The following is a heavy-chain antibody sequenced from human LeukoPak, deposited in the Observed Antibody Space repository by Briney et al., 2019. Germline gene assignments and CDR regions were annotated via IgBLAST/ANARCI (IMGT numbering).Heavy chain of an antibody. D-gene: IGHD3-22*01. J-gene: IGHJ6*02. CDR3: ARYRHQTTMIVVENYYYGMDV. V-gene: IGHV3-48*01. Sequence: GGSLRLSCAASGFTFSSYSMNWVRQAPGKGLEWVSYISSSSSTIYYADSVKGRFTISRDNAKNSLYLQMNSLRAEDTAVYYRARYRHQTTMIVVENYYYGMDVWGQGTTVTVSS. CDR2: ISSSSSTI. CDR1: GFTFSSYS.